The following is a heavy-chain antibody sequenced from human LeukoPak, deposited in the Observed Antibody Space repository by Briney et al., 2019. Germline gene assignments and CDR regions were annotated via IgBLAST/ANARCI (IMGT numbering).Heavy chain of an antibody. Sequence: GGSLRLSCAASGFTFSSYSMNWVRQAPGKGLEWVSSISSSSSYIHYADSVKGRFTISRDNAKNSLYLQMNSLRAEDTAVYYCARDVNYYDSSGYYYWGQGTLVTVSS. CDR1: GFTFSSYS. V-gene: IGHV3-21*01. J-gene: IGHJ4*02. D-gene: IGHD3-22*01. CDR3: ARDVNYYDSSGYYY. CDR2: ISSSSSYI.